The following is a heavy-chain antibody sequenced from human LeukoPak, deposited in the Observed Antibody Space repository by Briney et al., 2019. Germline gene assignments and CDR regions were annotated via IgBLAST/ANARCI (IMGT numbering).Heavy chain of an antibody. V-gene: IGHV4-34*01. J-gene: IGHJ4*02. D-gene: IGHD2-15*01. CDR3: ARPHCSGGICYLSY. CDR2: INHSGST. Sequence: SETLSLTCAVYGGSFSGYYWSWIRQPPGKGLEWIGEINHSGSTNYNPSLKSRVTISVDTSKNQFSLKLSSVTAADTAVYYCARPHCSGGICYLSYWGQGTLVTVSS. CDR1: GGSFSGYY.